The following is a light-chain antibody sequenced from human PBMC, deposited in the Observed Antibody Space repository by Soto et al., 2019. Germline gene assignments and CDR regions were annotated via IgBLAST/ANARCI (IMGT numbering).Light chain of an antibody. CDR3: QQRSNWLGT. Sequence: ESVLTQSPATLSLSPGERATLSCRASQRVSSYLAWYQQKPGQAPRLLIYDASNRATGIPSRFSGSGSGTECTLTISSLEPEDFAVYYCQQRSNWLGTFGQGAKLEIK. J-gene: IGKJ2*01. CDR1: QRVSSY. V-gene: IGKV3-11*01. CDR2: DAS.